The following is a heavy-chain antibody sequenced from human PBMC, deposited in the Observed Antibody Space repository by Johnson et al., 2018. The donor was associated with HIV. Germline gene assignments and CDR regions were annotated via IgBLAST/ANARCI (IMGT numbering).Heavy chain of an antibody. CDR3: ARSYCSGGSCRIHDAFDS. Sequence: VQLVESGGGVVRPGGSLRLSCAASGFTFDDYGLSWVRQAPGKGLEWVSGINWNGGSTGYADSVKGRFTISRDNAKNSLYLQMNSLRAEDTAVYYFARSYCSGGSCRIHDAFDSWGQGTMVTVSS. D-gene: IGHD2-15*01. CDR2: INWNGGST. V-gene: IGHV3-20*04. J-gene: IGHJ3*02. CDR1: GFTFDDYG.